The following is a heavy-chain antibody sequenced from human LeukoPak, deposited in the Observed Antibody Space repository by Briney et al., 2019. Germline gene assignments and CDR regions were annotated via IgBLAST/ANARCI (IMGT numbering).Heavy chain of an antibody. Sequence: ASETLALTCIVSGSSIRDYYWGWLRQRPGGGLEWIGFISETGSTDYNPRLESRVTISVDTSKNQFSLRLTSVTAADTAVYFCARHRRKYTREYHFDSWGRGTLVTVSS. J-gene: IGHJ4*02. CDR2: ISETGST. D-gene: IGHD6-6*01. CDR1: GSSIRDYY. CDR3: ARHRRKYTREYHFDS. V-gene: IGHV4-59*08.